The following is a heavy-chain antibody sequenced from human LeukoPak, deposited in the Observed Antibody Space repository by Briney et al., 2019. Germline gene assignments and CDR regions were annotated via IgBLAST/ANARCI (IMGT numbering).Heavy chain of an antibody. CDR2: IYPGDSDT. V-gene: IGHV5-51*01. D-gene: IGHD5/OR15-5a*01. Sequence: GESLKISCKGSGYTFATSWIGWVRQMPGKGLEWMGIIYPGDSDTRYSPSFQGQVTISVDKSISTAYLQWSSLKASDTAMYYCARRRTLRLDAFDPWGQGTLVTVSS. CDR1: GYTFATSW. CDR3: ARRRTLRLDAFDP. J-gene: IGHJ5*02.